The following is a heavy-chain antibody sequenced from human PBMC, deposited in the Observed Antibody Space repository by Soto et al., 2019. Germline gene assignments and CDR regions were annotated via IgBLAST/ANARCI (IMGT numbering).Heavy chain of an antibody. CDR1: GLTFSRFA. V-gene: IGHV3-23*01. CDR3: TKFVFYGDSLVEY. Sequence: EVQLLESGGDLVQPGGSLRLSCVASGLTFSRFALSWVRQSPGKGLEWVSAISGGGGSTYYADSVKGRFTVSRDNSRTTLYLQMNPLRAEDTAVYYCTKFVFYGDSLVEYWGQGTLVTVSS. D-gene: IGHD4-17*01. J-gene: IGHJ4*02. CDR2: ISGGGGST.